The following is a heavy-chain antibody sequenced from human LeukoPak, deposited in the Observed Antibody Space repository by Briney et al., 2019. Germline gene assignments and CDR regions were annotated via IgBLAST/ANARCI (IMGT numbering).Heavy chain of an antibody. D-gene: IGHD4-17*01. CDR2: ISGSGGST. J-gene: IGHJ3*02. V-gene: IGHV3-23*01. Sequence: GGSLRLSCAASGFTFSSYAMSWVRQAPGKGLEWVSAISGSGGSTYYADSVKGRFTISRDNSKNTLYLQMNSLRAEDTAVYYCAKDPNLYGDYNDDAFDIWGQGTMVTVSS. CDR3: AKDPNLYGDYNDDAFDI. CDR1: GFTFSSYA.